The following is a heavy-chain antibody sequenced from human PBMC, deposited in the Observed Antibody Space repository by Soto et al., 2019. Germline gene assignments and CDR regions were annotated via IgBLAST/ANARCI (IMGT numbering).Heavy chain of an antibody. CDR1: GFTFSSYW. D-gene: IGHD1-26*01. J-gene: IGHJ5*02. Sequence: GGSLRLSCAASGFTFSSYWMSWVRQAPGRGLEWVANIKQDGSEKYYVDSVKGRFTISRDNAKNSLYLQMNSLRAEDTAVYYCARIRYPNWFDPWGQGTLVTVSS. CDR3: ARIRYPNWFDP. CDR2: IKQDGSEK. V-gene: IGHV3-7*01.